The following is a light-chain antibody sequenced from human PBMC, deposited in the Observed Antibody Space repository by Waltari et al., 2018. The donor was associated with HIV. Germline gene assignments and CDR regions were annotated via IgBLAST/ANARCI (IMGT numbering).Light chain of an antibody. CDR2: KAF. J-gene: IGKJ2*01. Sequence: DIQMTQSPSTLSASVGDRVTIPCRASQNNNNWLAWYQKKPGKAPKLLIYKAFSLERGVSTRFSGRGSGTEFTLTISSLQPDDVGTYYCQQYNSYYTFGQGTKLEIK. CDR1: QNNNNW. CDR3: QQYNSYYT. V-gene: IGKV1-5*03.